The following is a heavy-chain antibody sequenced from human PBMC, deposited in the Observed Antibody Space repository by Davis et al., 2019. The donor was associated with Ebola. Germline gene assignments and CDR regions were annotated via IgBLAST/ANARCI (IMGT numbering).Heavy chain of an antibody. J-gene: IGHJ4*02. CDR2: INPNNGDT. CDR3: ASRADSIFDY. D-gene: IGHD2-21*02. V-gene: IGHV1-2*06. Sequence: AASVKVSCKASGYTFTNYYMHWVRQAPGQGLEWMGRINPNNGDTNYAQKFRGRVTMTRDTSINTAYMELSSLRSDDTAVYYCASRADSIFDYWGQGTLVTVSS. CDR1: GYTFTNYY.